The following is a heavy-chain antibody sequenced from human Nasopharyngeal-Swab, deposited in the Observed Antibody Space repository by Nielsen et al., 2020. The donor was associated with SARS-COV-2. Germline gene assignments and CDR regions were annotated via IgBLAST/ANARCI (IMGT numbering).Heavy chain of an antibody. CDR1: GFTFSDYY. CDR2: ISSSGSTI. V-gene: IGHV3-11*04. J-gene: IGHJ4*02. D-gene: IGHD1-26*01. Sequence: GESLKVSCAASGFTFSDYYMSWIRQAPGKGLEWVSYISSSGSTIYYADSVKGRFTISRDNAKNSLYLQMNSLRAGDTAVYYCARDIMGATPNFDYWGQGTLVTVSS. CDR3: ARDIMGATPNFDY.